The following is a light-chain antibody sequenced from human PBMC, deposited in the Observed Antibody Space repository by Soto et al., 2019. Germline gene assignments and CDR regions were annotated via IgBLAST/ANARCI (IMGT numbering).Light chain of an antibody. V-gene: IGKV1-9*01. CDR2: TAS. Sequence: DIQLTQSPAFLSASVGDKVTITCRASQAISNHLAWYQQKPGKAPNLLIYTASTLHSGVPSRFSGSGSGTEFTLTISSLQPEDFATYFCQQMNSYPVSFGGGTKAEI. CDR3: QQMNSYPVS. CDR1: QAISNH. J-gene: IGKJ4*01.